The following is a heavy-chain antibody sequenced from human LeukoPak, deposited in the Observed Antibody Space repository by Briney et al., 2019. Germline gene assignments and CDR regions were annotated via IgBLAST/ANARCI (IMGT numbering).Heavy chain of an antibody. CDR1: GFTFSTYW. J-gene: IGHJ5*02. CDR3: ARDILGANNFFDP. Sequence: PGGSLRLSCAASGFTFSTYWMHWVRQAPGKGLVWVSHINSDGSRTTYADSVKGRFTISRDNAKNTLYLQMNSLSAEDTAVYYCARDILGANNFFDPWGQGALVTVSS. D-gene: IGHD1-26*01. V-gene: IGHV3-74*01. CDR2: INSDGSRT.